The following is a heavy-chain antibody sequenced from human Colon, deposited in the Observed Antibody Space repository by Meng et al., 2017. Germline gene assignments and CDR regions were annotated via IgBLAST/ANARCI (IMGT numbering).Heavy chain of an antibody. CDR2: INLGNGNT. Sequence: QVQLVQSGAEVKEPGASVKVSCKASGSTLSSYAVHWVRQAPGQRLEWMGWINLGNGNTKYSQNFQGRVTITRDTSASTAYMELSSPTSEDTAVYYCTSPIYWGQGTLVTVSS. D-gene: IGHD3-9*01. V-gene: IGHV1-3*01. CDR3: TSPIY. CDR1: GSTLSSYA. J-gene: IGHJ4*02.